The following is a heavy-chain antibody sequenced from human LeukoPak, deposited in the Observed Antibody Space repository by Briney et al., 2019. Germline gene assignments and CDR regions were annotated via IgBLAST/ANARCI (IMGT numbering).Heavy chain of an antibody. D-gene: IGHD2-15*01. CDR2: IYHSGST. CDR3: ARAGWYTLDN. CDR1: GASISSSNW. V-gene: IGHV4-4*02. Sequence: SGTLSLTCAVSGASISSSNWLSWVRQPPGKGLEWIGEIYHSGSTNYNPSLKSRVTISVDNSKNQFSLKMSSMTAPDTAVYYCARAGWYTLDNWGQGTLVTVSS. J-gene: IGHJ4*02.